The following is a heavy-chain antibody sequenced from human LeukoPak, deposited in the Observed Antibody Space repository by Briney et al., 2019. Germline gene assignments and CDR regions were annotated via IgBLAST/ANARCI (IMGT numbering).Heavy chain of an antibody. J-gene: IGHJ5*02. V-gene: IGHV3-33*01. CDR3: ARGGLGVRGLTDRGRNWFDP. CDR2: IWYDGSNK. CDR1: GFTFSSYG. D-gene: IGHD3-10*01. Sequence: GRSLRLSCAASGFTFSSYGMHWVRQAPGKGLEWVAVIWYDGSNKYYADSVKGRFTISRDNSKNTLYLQMNSLRAEDTAVYYCARGGLGVRGLTDRGRNWFDPWGQGTLVTVSS.